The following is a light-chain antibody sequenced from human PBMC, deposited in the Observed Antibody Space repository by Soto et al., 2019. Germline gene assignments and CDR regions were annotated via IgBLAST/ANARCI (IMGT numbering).Light chain of an antibody. CDR1: QSVLYSSNNKNY. V-gene: IGKV4-1*01. CDR2: WAS. J-gene: IGKJ1*01. CDR3: QQYYSTSWT. Sequence: DIVMTQSPDSLAVSLGERATINCKSSQSVLYSSNNKNYLAWYQQKPGQPPKLLIYWASTRESGVPDRFSGSGSGKDFTLTISSLQAEDVAVYYYQQYYSTSWTFGQGTKVEIK.